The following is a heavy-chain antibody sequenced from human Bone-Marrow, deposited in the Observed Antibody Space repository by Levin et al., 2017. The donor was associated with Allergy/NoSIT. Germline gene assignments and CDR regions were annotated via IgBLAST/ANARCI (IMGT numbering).Heavy chain of an antibody. CDR3: ASMFGVADNRSQDFDN. V-gene: IGHV4-59*08. CDR1: GGSISRYW. Sequence: SETLSLTCTVSGGSISRYWWSWIRQPPGKGLEWIGYIYYNGNSNYNPSLKSRVTISLDTSKKQFSLKLSSVTAADTAVYYCASMFGVADNRSQDFDNWGQGTLVTVSS. D-gene: IGHD3-10*02. J-gene: IGHJ4*02. CDR2: IYYNGNS.